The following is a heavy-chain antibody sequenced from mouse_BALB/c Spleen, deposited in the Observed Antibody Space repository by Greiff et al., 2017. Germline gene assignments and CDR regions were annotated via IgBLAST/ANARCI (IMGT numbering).Heavy chain of an antibody. Sequence: DVKLVESGGDLVKPGGSRKLSCAASGFTFSSFGMHWVRQAPEKGLEWVAYISSGSSTIYYADTVKGRFTISRDNPKNTLFLQMTSLRSEDTAMYYCARRGTTVVASFDYWGQGTTLTVSS. CDR2: ISSGSSTI. CDR3: ARRGTTVVASFDY. J-gene: IGHJ2*01. V-gene: IGHV5-17*02. D-gene: IGHD1-1*01. CDR1: GFTFSSFG.